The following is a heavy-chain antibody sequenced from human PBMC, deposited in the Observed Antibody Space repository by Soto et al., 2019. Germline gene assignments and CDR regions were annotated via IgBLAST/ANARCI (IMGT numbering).Heavy chain of an antibody. J-gene: IGHJ4*02. V-gene: IGHV3-30*18. Sequence: GGSLRISCAASGFTFYNYDMVWVRQAPGKGLEWVALISYDGSNKYYADSVKGRFTISRDSSKNTVFLQMNGLRAEDTSVYYCAKGRRSSGWHLGYFDSWGQGTLVTVSS. D-gene: IGHD6-19*01. CDR2: ISYDGSNK. CDR3: AKGRRSSGWHLGYFDS. CDR1: GFTFYNYD.